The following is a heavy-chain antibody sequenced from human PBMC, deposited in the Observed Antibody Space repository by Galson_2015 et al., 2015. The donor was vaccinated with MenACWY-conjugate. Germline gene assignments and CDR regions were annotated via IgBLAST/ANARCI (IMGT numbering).Heavy chain of an antibody. V-gene: IGHV3-15*01. Sequence: GGKTDYAAPVKGRFTISRDDSKNTLYLHMNSLKIEDTAVYYCTTHKPDSWGGLLFHFYMDVWGKGTTVTVSS. J-gene: IGHJ6*03. CDR3: TTHKPDSWGGLLFHFYMDV. CDR2: GGKT. D-gene: IGHD2-21*01.